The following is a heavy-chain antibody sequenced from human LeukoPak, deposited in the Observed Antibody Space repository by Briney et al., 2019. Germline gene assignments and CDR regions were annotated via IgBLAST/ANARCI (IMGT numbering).Heavy chain of an antibody. CDR1: GFTFSNAW. Sequence: GGSLRLSCAASGFTFSNAWMSWVRQAPGKGLEWVGRIKSKTDGGTTDYAAPVKGRFTISRDNSKNTLYLQMNSLRAEDTAVYYCARERASTSVGAFDYWGQGTLVTVSS. CDR3: ARERASTSVGAFDY. D-gene: IGHD2-2*01. J-gene: IGHJ4*02. CDR2: IKSKTDGGTT. V-gene: IGHV3-15*01.